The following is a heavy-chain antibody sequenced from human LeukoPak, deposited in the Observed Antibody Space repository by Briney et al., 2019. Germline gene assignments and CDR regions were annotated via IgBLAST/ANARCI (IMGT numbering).Heavy chain of an antibody. D-gene: IGHD3-3*01. CDR3: ARDSEVGVYYDTY. CDR2: IYTSGST. V-gene: IGHV4-4*07. Sequence: SETLSLTCAVYGGSFSGYYWSWIRQPAGKGLEWIGRIYTSGSTNYNPSLKSRVTISVDTSKNQFSLKLSSVTAADTAVYYCARDSEVGVYYDTYWGQGTLVTVSS. CDR1: GGSFSGYY. J-gene: IGHJ4*02.